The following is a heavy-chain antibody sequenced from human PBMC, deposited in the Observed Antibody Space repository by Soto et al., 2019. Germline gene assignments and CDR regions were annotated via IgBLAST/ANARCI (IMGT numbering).Heavy chain of an antibody. Sequence: SETRSLTCTVSGASISRDNYYWSWIRQHPGKGLELIGYIYNSGTTHYNPSLKSRVTISLDTSNNQFSLKLSSVTAADTAVYYCAREPRGDYRLDYWGPGTLVTVSS. D-gene: IGHD4-17*01. V-gene: IGHV4-31*03. J-gene: IGHJ4*02. CDR2: IYNSGTT. CDR1: GASISRDNYY. CDR3: AREPRGDYRLDY.